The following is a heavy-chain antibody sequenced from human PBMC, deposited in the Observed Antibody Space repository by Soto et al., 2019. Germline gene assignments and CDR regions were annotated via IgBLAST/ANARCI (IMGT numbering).Heavy chain of an antibody. V-gene: IGHV1-2*02. Sequence: QVQLVQSGAEVKKPGASVKVSYVASGYTFTDHYIHWVRQAPGQGLEWMGWINPHSGDTIYAQKFQVRVTLTRDTSISTAYMELSRLRSDDTAVYYCARGRTVNLYGMDVWGQGTTVTVSS. D-gene: IGHD4-17*01. CDR1: GYTFTDHY. CDR3: ARGRTVNLYGMDV. J-gene: IGHJ6*02. CDR2: INPHSGDT.